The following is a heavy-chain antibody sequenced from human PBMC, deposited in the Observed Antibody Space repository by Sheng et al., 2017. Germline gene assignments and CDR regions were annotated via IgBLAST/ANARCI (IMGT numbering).Heavy chain of an antibody. J-gene: IGHJ3*02. CDR2: ISWNSGSI. V-gene: IGHV3-9*03. CDR3: AKAISRTRVRSDAFDI. Sequence: EVQLVESGGGLVQPGRSLRLSCAASGFTFDDYAMHWVRQAPGKGLEWVSGISWNSGSIGYADSVKGRFTISRDNAKNSLYLQMNSLRAEDMALYYCAKAISRTRVRSDAFDIWGQGTMVTVSS. D-gene: IGHD4-17*01. CDR1: GFTFDDYA.